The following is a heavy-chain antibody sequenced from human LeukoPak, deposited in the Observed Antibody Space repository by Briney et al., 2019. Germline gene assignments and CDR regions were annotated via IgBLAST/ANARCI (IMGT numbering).Heavy chain of an antibody. J-gene: IGHJ4*02. CDR3: VRGGGAFCGNDCYRNFDY. CDR1: GFTFSSYG. CDR2: ISYDGSNK. D-gene: IGHD2-21*02. V-gene: IGHV3-30*03. Sequence: GGSLRLSCAASGFTFSSYGMHWVRQAPGKGLEWVAVISYDGSNKYYADSVKDRFTISRDNSKNTLYLQMNSLRAEDTAVYYCVRGGGAFCGNDCYRNFDYWGQGTLVTVSS.